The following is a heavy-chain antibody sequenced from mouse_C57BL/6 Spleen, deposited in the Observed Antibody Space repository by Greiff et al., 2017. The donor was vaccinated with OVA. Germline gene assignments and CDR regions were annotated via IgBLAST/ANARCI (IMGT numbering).Heavy chain of an antibody. CDR1: GYSITSGYY. Sequence: EVKLMESGPGLVKPSQSLSLTCSVTGYSITSGYYWNWIRQFPGNKLEWMGYISYDGSNNYNPSLKNRISITRDTSKNQFFLKLNSVTTEDTATYYCARERIITTVVGDWYFDVWGTGTTVTVSS. CDR2: ISYDGSN. CDR3: ARERIITTVVGDWYFDV. D-gene: IGHD1-1*01. J-gene: IGHJ1*03. V-gene: IGHV3-6*01.